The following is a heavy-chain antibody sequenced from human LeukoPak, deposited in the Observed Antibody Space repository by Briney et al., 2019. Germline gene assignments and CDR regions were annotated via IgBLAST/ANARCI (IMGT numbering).Heavy chain of an antibody. Sequence: PSETLSLTCTVSGGSISSSSYYWGWIRQPPGKGLEWIGSIYYSGSTYYNPSLKSRVTISVDTSKNQFSLKLSSVTAADTAVYYCACPGIAAAGAYYFDYWGQGTLVTVSS. CDR3: ACPGIAAAGAYYFDY. D-gene: IGHD6-13*01. J-gene: IGHJ4*02. V-gene: IGHV4-39*07. CDR2: IYYSGST. CDR1: GGSISSSSYY.